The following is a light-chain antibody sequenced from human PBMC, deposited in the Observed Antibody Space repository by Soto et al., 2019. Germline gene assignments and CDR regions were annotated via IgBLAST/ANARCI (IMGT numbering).Light chain of an antibody. CDR2: DVS. CDR1: SSDVGGYNY. Sequence: QSALTQPRSVSGSPGQSVTISCTGTSSDVGGYNYVSWYQQHPGKAPKLMIYDVSKWPSGVPDRFSGSKSGNPAPLTISGLQAEDEADYYCCSYAGNSLWVFGGGTKLTVL. CDR3: CSYAGNSLWV. V-gene: IGLV2-11*01. J-gene: IGLJ3*02.